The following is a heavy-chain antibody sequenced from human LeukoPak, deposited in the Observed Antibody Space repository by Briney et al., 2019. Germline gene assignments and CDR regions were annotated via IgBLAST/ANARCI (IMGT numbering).Heavy chain of an antibody. CDR2: INPSGGST. CDR3: ARDYGSGSYYLPPANWFDP. CDR1: GYTFTGYY. D-gene: IGHD3-10*01. J-gene: IGHJ5*02. Sequence: GASVKVSCKASGYTFTGYYMHWVRQAPGQGLEWMGIINPSGGSTSYAQKFQGRVTMTRDTSTSTVYMELSSLRSEDTAVYYCARDYGSGSYYLPPANWFDPWGQGTLVTVSS. V-gene: IGHV1-46*03.